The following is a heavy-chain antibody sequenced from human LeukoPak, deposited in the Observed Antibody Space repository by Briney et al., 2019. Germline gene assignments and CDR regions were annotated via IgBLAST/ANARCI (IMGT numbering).Heavy chain of an antibody. J-gene: IGHJ4*02. Sequence: PGGSLRLSCAASGFTFSSYWMHWVRQAPGKGLEWVSSISSSSSYIYYADSVKGRFTISRDNAKNSLYLQMNSLRAEDTAVYYCAIDRGGSMWGQGTLVTVSS. CDR1: GFTFSSYW. CDR3: AIDRGGSM. V-gene: IGHV3-21*01. D-gene: IGHD3-16*01. CDR2: ISSSSSYI.